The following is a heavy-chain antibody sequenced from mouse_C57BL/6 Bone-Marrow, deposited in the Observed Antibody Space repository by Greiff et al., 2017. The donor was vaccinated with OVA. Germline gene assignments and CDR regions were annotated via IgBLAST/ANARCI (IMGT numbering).Heavy chain of an antibody. CDR2: IYPGSGNT. J-gene: IGHJ3*01. CDR1: GYSFTSYY. V-gene: IGHV1-66*01. D-gene: IGHD1-1*01. Sequence: QVQLQQSGPELVKPGASVKISCKASGYSFTSYYIHWVKQRPGQGLEWIGWIYPGSGNTKYNEKFKGKATLTADTSSSTAYMQLSSLTSEDSAVYYCARAYYYGSSKIPFAYWGQGTLVTVSA. CDR3: ARAYYYGSSKIPFAY.